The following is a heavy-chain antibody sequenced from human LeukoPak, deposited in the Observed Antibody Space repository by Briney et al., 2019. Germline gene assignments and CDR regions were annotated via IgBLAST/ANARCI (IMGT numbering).Heavy chain of an antibody. CDR1: AGSFSGYY. V-gene: IGHV4-34*01. CDR3: ARYSHGYWGFDY. Sequence: SETLSLTCAVYAGSFSGYYWSWIRQPPGKGLEWIGEINHSGSTNYNPSLKSRVTISVDTSKNQFSLKLSSVTAADTAVYYCARYSHGYWGFDYWGQGTLVTVSS. D-gene: IGHD5-18*01. CDR2: INHSGST. J-gene: IGHJ4*02.